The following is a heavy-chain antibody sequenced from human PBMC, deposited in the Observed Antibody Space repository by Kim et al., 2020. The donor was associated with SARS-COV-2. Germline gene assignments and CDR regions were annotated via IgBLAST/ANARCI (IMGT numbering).Heavy chain of an antibody. Sequence: NPSLKSRVTISVDTSKNQFALKLSSVTAADTAVYYCARFLIAAADFDYWGQGTLVTVSS. J-gene: IGHJ4*02. V-gene: IGHV4-39*06. D-gene: IGHD6-13*01. CDR3: ARFLIAAADFDY.